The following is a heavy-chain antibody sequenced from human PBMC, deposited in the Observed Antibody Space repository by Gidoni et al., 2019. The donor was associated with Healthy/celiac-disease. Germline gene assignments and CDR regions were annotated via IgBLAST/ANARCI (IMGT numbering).Heavy chain of an antibody. Sequence: EVQLLESGGGLVQPGGSLRLSCAASGFTFSSYAMSWVRQAPGKGLEWVSAISGSGGSTYYADSVKGRFTISRDNSKNTLYLQMNSLRAEDTAVYYCAKDRPDGYNPNPPYFDYWGQGTLVTVSS. CDR3: AKDRPDGYNPNPPYFDY. CDR2: ISGSGGST. V-gene: IGHV3-23*01. D-gene: IGHD5-12*01. CDR1: GFTFSSYA. J-gene: IGHJ4*02.